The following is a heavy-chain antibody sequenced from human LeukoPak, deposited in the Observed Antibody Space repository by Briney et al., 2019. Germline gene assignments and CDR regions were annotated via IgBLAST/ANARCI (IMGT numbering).Heavy chain of an antibody. Sequence: PGGSLRLSCAGSGFTFRSYAMHCVRQAPGKGLEYVSAIRSNGGSTYYANSVKGRFTISRDNSKNTLYLQMGSLRAEDMAVYYCARGRFYGDYLDYWGQGTLVTVSA. CDR1: GFTFRSYA. CDR2: IRSNGGST. D-gene: IGHD4-17*01. CDR3: ARGRFYGDYLDY. V-gene: IGHV3-64*01. J-gene: IGHJ4*02.